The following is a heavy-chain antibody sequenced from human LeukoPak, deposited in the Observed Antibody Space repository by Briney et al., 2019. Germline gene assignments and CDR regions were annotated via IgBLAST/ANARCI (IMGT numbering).Heavy chain of an antibody. D-gene: IGHD3-22*01. CDR3: AKRGYYDSSGYYPNYYYYGMDV. CDR1: GFSFSTYY. Sequence: PGGSLRLSSAASGFSFSTYYVNWVRQAPGKGLEWVSCISSSSTYIYYADSVRGRFAISRDNAKNSLYLQMNSLRAEDTAVYYCAKRGYYDSSGYYPNYYYYGMDVWGQGTTVTVSS. CDR2: ISSSSTYI. V-gene: IGHV3-21*01. J-gene: IGHJ6*02.